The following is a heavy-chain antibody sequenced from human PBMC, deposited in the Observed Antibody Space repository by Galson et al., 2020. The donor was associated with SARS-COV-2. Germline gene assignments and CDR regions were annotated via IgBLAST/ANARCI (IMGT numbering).Heavy chain of an antibody. D-gene: IGHD1-26*01. CDR3: GRGTVGQVY. J-gene: IGHJ4*02. CDR2: ISYEGRDK. CDR1: GFIFSSYA. V-gene: IGHV3-30*04. Sequence: TGGSLRLSCGASGFIFSSYAMHWVRQAPGKGLECVAMISYEGRDKYYADSVKGRFSISRDNSKNTLYLQLNSLRFEDTAIYYCGRGTVGQVYWGQGTLVTVSS.